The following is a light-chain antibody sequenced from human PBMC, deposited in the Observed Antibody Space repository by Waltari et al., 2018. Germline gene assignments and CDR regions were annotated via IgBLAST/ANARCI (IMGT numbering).Light chain of an antibody. CDR1: QSVLYSSNNKNY. V-gene: IGKV4-1*01. CDR2: WAS. CDR3: HQFYSDPRT. J-gene: IGKJ1*01. Sequence: DIVMTQSPDSLAVSLGERATINCKSSQSVLYSSNNKNYLAWYQQKPGQPLNLLIYWASIRESVVPDRFSGGGSGTDFTLTISSLQAEDVAVYYCHQFYSDPRTFGQGTTVEIK.